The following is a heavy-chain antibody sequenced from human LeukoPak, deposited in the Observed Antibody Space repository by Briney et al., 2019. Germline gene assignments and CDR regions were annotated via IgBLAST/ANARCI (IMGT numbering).Heavy chain of an antibody. D-gene: IGHD3-10*01. CDR2: ISSSGSDI. V-gene: IGHV3-48*03. Sequence: GSLRLSCAASGFTFSNYEMHWVRQAPGKGLEWVSYISSSGSDIYYADSVKGRFTISRDNAKNSLYLHMNSLRAEDTAVYYCAKDHPYGSGSYYPAYYFDYWGQGTLVTVSS. CDR3: AKDHPYGSGSYYPAYYFDY. J-gene: IGHJ4*02. CDR1: GFTFSNYE.